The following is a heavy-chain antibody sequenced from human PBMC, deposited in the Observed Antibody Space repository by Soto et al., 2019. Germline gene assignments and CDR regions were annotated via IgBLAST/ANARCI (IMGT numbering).Heavy chain of an antibody. D-gene: IGHD5-18*01. CDR3: ARDGPAMVRDDFDY. CDR1: GFTFSSYE. J-gene: IGHJ4*02. V-gene: IGHV3-48*03. Sequence: EVQLVESGGSLVQPGGSLRLSCAASGFTFSSYEMNWVRQAPGKGLEWVSYISSSGSTIYYADSVKGRFTISRDNAKNSLYLQMNSLRAEDTAVYYCARDGPAMVRDDFDYWGQGTLVTVSS. CDR2: ISSSGSTI.